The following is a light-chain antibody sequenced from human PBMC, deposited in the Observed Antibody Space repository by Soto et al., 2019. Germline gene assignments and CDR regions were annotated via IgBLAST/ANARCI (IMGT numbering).Light chain of an antibody. J-gene: IGKJ2*01. CDR3: QQSYRMYT. V-gene: IGKV1-39*01. CDR2: AAS. CDR1: QSISSY. Sequence: DLQMTQSPSSLSASVGDRVTITCRASQSISSYLNWYQQKPGKAPKLLIYAASSLQSGVPSRFSGSGSETDFTLTISSLQPEDFATYYCQQSYRMYTFGQGTKLEIK.